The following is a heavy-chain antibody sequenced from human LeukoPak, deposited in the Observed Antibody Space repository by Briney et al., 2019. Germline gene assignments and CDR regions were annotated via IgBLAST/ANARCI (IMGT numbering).Heavy chain of an antibody. CDR2: ISYDGSNK. J-gene: IGHJ4*02. D-gene: IGHD1-26*01. Sequence: GGSLRLSCAASGFTFSSYGMHWVRQAPGKGLEWVAVISYDGSNKFYADSVKGRFTISRDNSKNTLYLQMNSLRAVDTAVYYCAKDRRWELPFDYWGQGTLVTVSS. V-gene: IGHV3-30*18. CDR3: AKDRRWELPFDY. CDR1: GFTFSSYG.